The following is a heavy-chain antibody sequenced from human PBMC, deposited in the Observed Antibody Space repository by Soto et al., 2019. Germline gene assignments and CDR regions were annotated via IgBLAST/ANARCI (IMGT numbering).Heavy chain of an antibody. Sequence: AETLSLTCAVSGYSISSGYYWGCIRQPRGEGLEWIGSIYHSGSTYYNPSLKSRVTISVNTSKNQFSLKLSSVTAADTAVYYCASGGLEGGCSSTSCYPESVKGAYGMDVWGQGTTVTVSS. V-gene: IGHV4-38-2*01. J-gene: IGHJ6*02. CDR1: GYSISSGYY. CDR3: ASGGLEGGCSSTSCYPESVKGAYGMDV. CDR2: IYHSGST. D-gene: IGHD2-2*01.